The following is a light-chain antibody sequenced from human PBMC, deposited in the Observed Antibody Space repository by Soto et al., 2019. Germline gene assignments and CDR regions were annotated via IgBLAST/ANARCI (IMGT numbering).Light chain of an antibody. Sequence: QSVLPQSPSGSASLGASVKLTRTLSSGHSSYAIAWHQQQPEKGPRYLMKLNSDGSHSKGDGIPDRFSGSSSGAERYLTISSLQSEDEADYYCQTWGTGTHVVFGGGTKLTVL. CDR2: LNSDGSH. CDR1: SGHSSYA. J-gene: IGLJ2*01. V-gene: IGLV4-69*01. CDR3: QTWGTGTHVV.